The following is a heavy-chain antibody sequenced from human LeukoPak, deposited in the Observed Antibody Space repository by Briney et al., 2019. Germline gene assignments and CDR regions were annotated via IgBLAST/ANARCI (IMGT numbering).Heavy chain of an antibody. D-gene: IGHD2/OR15-2a*01. CDR2: INWNSGNI. V-gene: IGHV3-9*01. J-gene: IGHJ5*02. CDR1: GFTFDDYA. CDR3: ARGKTSQNIVTRKTYNWFDP. Sequence: GGSLRLSCAASGFTFDDYAMHWVRQAPGKGLEWVSSINWNSGNICYADSVKGRFTISRDNAKNSLYLQMKSLRAEDTAVYYCARGKTSQNIVTRKTYNWFDPWGQGTLVTVSS.